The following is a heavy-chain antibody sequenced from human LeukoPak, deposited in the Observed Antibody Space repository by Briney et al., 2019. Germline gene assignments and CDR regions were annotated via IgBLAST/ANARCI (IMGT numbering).Heavy chain of an antibody. Sequence: PGGSLRLSCAASGFTFSSYSMNWVRQAPGKGLEWVSSISSSSSYIYYADSVKGRFTISRDNAKNSLYLQMNSLRAEDTAVYYCARVSYDSSGYYCLDYWGQGTLVTVSS. CDR1: GFTFSSYS. J-gene: IGHJ4*02. V-gene: IGHV3-21*01. CDR2: ISSSSSYI. CDR3: ARVSYDSSGYYCLDY. D-gene: IGHD3-22*01.